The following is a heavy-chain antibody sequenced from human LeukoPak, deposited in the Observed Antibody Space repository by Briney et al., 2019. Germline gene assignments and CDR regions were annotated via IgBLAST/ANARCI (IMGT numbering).Heavy chain of an antibody. D-gene: IGHD4-23*01. V-gene: IGHV4-4*07. CDR2: IYVGGST. Sequence: ASETLSLTCTVSDGSISYYYWSWIRQPAGKGPEWIGRIYVGGSTNYSPSLKSRVSMSLDKSKNQLSLKLISVSAADTAVYYCARWHMNSQGVWGRGTAVTVS. J-gene: IGHJ6*02. CDR1: DGSISYYY. CDR3: ARWHMNSQGV.